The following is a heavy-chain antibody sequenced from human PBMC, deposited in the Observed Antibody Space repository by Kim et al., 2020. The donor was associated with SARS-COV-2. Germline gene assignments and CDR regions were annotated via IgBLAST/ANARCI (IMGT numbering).Heavy chain of an antibody. CDR2: INHSGST. CDR3: ARARFNYYDSSGYYFGY. V-gene: IGHV4-34*01. CDR1: GGSFSGYY. D-gene: IGHD3-22*01. Sequence: SETLSLTCAVYGGSFSGYYWSWIRQPPGKGLEWIGEINHSGSTNYNPSLKSRVTISVDTSKNQFSLKLSSVTAADTAVYYCARARFNYYDSSGYYFGYWGQGTLVTVSS. J-gene: IGHJ4*02.